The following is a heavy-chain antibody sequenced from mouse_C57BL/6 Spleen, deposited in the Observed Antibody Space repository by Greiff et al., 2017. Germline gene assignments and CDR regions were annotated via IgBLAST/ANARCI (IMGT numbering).Heavy chain of an antibody. V-gene: IGHV1-26*01. D-gene: IGHD1-1*02. Sequence: EVQLQQSGPELVKPGAPVKISCKVSGYTFTDYYMNWVKQSHGKSLEWIGDLNPNNGGTSYNQKFKGKATLTVDKSSRTAYMELRSLTSEDSAVYYCARRYGPLDWYFDVWGTGTTVTVSS. CDR3: ARRYGPLDWYFDV. J-gene: IGHJ1*03. CDR1: GYTFTDYY. CDR2: LNPNNGGT.